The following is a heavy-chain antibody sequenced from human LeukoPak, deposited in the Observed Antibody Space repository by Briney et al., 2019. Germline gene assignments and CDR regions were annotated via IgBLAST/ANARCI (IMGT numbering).Heavy chain of an antibody. Sequence: PGGSLRLSCAASGFTFDDYAVHWVRQAPGKGLEWVSGISWKSGSIGYADSVNGRFTISRDNAKNSMYLQMNSLRAEDTALYYCAKDRRYDSSGYSDYRGQGTLVTVSS. CDR2: ISWKSGSI. D-gene: IGHD3-22*01. V-gene: IGHV3-9*01. J-gene: IGHJ4*02. CDR1: GFTFDDYA. CDR3: AKDRRYDSSGYSDY.